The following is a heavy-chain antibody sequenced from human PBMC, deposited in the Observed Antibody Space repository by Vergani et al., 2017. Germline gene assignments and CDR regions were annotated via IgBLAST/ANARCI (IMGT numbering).Heavy chain of an antibody. J-gene: IGHJ6*03. CDR2: IYTSGST. CDR1: GGSISSYY. Sequence: QVQLQESGPGLVKPSETLALTCTVSGGSISSYYWSWIRQPAGKGLEWIGRIYTSGSTNYNPSLKSRVTMSVDTSKNQFSLKLSSVTAADTAVYCCARGVQTGTFPYYYYYYMDVWGKGTTVTVSS. CDR3: ARGVQTGTFPYYYYYYMDV. D-gene: IGHD1-1*01. V-gene: IGHV4-4*07.